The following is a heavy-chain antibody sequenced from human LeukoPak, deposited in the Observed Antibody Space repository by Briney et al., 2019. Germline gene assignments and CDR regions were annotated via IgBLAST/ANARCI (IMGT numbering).Heavy chain of an antibody. CDR2: IYYSGST. CDR1: GASISSSNYY. D-gene: IGHD2-21*01. Sequence: SETLSLTCTVSGASISSSNYYWGWIRQPPGKELVWIGIIYYSGSTYYNPSLKSRVTISVDTSKNQFSLKLTSVTAADTAVYYCVRCRTPQVIALQDAFDIWGQGTMVTVSS. V-gene: IGHV4-39*01. CDR3: VRCRTPQVIALQDAFDI. J-gene: IGHJ3*02.